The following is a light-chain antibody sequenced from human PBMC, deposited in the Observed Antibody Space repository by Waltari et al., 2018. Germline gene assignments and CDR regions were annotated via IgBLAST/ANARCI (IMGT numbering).Light chain of an antibody. J-gene: IGLJ2*01. CDR2: GKS. Sequence: SSELTQDPAVSVALGQTGRLTCPGASLGSSYASWYQQKPGQAPVLVIYGKSSRPSGIPNRFSGSSSGNTATLTITGAQAEDEADYYCSSRDSSGDHVLFGGGTKLTVL. CDR1: SLGSSY. CDR3: SSRDSSGDHVL. V-gene: IGLV3-19*01.